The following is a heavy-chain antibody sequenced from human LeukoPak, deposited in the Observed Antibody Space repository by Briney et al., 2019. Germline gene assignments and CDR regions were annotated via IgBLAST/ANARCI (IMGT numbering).Heavy chain of an antibody. CDR1: GGSISSYY. V-gene: IGHV4-59*01. Sequence: SETLPLPCTVSGGSISSYYWSWIRQPPGKGLEWIGYIYYSGSTNYNPSLKSRVTISVDTSKNQFSLKLSSVTAADTAVYYCAREGYYDSSGCATFDYWGQGTLVTVSS. CDR2: IYYSGST. J-gene: IGHJ4*02. CDR3: AREGYYDSSGCATFDY. D-gene: IGHD3-22*01.